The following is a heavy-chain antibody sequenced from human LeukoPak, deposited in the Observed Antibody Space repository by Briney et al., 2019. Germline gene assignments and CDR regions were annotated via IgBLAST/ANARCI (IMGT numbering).Heavy chain of an antibody. J-gene: IGHJ4*02. V-gene: IGHV1-2*02. CDR2: INPNSGGT. CDR1: GYTFTGYY. CDR3: ARAIRRGELERY. Sequence: GASVKVSCKTSGYTFTGYYMHWVRQAPGQGLEWMGWINPNSGGTNYAQKFQGRVTMTRDTSISTAYMELSSLRSEDTAVYYCARAIRRGELERYWGQGTLVTVSS. D-gene: IGHD3-10*01.